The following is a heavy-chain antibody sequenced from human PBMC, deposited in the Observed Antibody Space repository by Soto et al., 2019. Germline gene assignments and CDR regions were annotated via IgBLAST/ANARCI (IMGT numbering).Heavy chain of an antibody. Sequence: EVQLVESGGGLVQPGGSLRLSCEASGFTFSTYWMSWVRQAPGKGLEWVANIRQDGGEKYLVDSVQGRFSITRDNAENSLYLQMNSLTGEDTAVYYCVRVGSSGWHFDSWGQGTLVTVSS. CDR2: IRQDGGEK. CDR1: GFTFSTYW. D-gene: IGHD6-19*01. V-gene: IGHV3-7*01. J-gene: IGHJ4*02. CDR3: VRVGSSGWHFDS.